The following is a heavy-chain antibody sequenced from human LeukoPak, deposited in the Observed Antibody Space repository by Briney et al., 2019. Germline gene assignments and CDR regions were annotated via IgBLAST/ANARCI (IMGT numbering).Heavy chain of an antibody. D-gene: IGHD3-10*01. V-gene: IGHV3-7*03. J-gene: IGHJ4*02. Sequence: GGSLRLSCAASGFTFSTYWMNWFRQTPGKGLEWVAKIKADGGEKDHVASVKGRFTISRDNSRNTLYLQMNSLRAEDTAVYYCAKMIWGFGTSPLDYWGQGTLVTVSS. CDR3: AKMIWGFGTSPLDY. CDR2: IKADGGEK. CDR1: GFTFSTYW.